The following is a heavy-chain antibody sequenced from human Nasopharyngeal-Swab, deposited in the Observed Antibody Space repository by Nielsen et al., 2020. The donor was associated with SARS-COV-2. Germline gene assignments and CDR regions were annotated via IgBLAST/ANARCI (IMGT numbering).Heavy chain of an antibody. Sequence: GESLKISCAASGFTFSSYGMHWVRQAPGKGLEWVAVISYDGSNKYYADSVKGRFTISRDNSKNTLYLQMNSLRAEDTAVYYCARKPYSYGPQYYYYYGMDVWGQWTTVTVSS. J-gene: IGHJ6*02. CDR3: ARKPYSYGPQYYYYYGMDV. D-gene: IGHD5-18*01. V-gene: IGHV3-30*03. CDR2: ISYDGSNK. CDR1: GFTFSSYG.